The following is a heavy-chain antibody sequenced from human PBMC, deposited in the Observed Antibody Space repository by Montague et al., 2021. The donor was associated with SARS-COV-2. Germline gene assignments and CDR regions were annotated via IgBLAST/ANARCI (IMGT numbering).Heavy chain of an antibody. D-gene: IGHD2-15*01. V-gene: IGHV6-1*01. Sequence: CAISGDSVSTNSGTRNWVRLSPSRGLEWLGRTYYRSEWYSDYSVSVKSRISINPDTSKNQFSLQLNSVTPEDTAGYYCARAERGSCGDGNCYQYFFNYWGQGTLVTVSS. J-gene: IGHJ4*02. CDR3: ARAERGSCGDGNCYQYFFNY. CDR2: TYYRSEWYS. CDR1: GDSVSTNSGT.